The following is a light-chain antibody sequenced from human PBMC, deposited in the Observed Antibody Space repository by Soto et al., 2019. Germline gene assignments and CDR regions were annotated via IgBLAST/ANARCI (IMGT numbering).Light chain of an antibody. CDR1: SSDVGGHNY. Sequence: QSALTQPASVSGSPGQTITISCTGSSSDVGGHNYVSWFQHLPGKAPKLMISEVSSRPSGVSNRFSGSKSGNTASLTVSELQADDDADYYCSSYTPSNSWVFGGGTKLTVL. CDR3: SSYTPSNSWV. J-gene: IGLJ3*02. V-gene: IGLV2-14*01. CDR2: EVS.